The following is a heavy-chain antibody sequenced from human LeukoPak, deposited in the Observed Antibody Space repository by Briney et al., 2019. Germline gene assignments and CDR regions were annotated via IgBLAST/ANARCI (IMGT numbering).Heavy chain of an antibody. CDR3: AREAVRYSGSYYTGY. Sequence: GGSLEPSCAAPGFTFDDYAMHWGRQAPGKGPEWGLGISWNSGSIYYGDSVKGRFTISRDNAKNPLYLQMNSLRAEDTAVYYCAREAVRYSGSYYTGYWGQGTLVTVSS. J-gene: IGHJ4*02. V-gene: IGHV3-9*01. D-gene: IGHD1-26*01. CDR2: ISWNSGSI. CDR1: GFTFDDYA.